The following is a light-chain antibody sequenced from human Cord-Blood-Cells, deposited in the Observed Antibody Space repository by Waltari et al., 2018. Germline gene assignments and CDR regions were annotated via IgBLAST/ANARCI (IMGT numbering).Light chain of an antibody. V-gene: IGKV4-1*01. J-gene: IGKJ2*01. CDR3: QQYYSTPYT. Sequence: DIAMTQAPAFLDVALGERATIKHKLTESVLYTSNNKNYLAWYQQKPGQPPKLLIYWASTRESGVPDRFRGSGSGTDFTLTISSLQAEDVAVYYCQQYYSTPYTFGQGTKLEIK. CDR1: ESVLYTSNNKNY. CDR2: WAS.